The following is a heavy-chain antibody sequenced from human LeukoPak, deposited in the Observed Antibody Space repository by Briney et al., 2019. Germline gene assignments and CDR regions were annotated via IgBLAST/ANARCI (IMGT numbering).Heavy chain of an antibody. J-gene: IGHJ3*02. CDR2: IYHSGST. CDR1: GYSISSGYY. D-gene: IGHD3-10*01. Sequence: SETLSLTCTVSGYSISSGYYWGWIRQPPGKGLEWIGSIYHSGSTYYNPSLKSRVTMSVDTSKNQFSLKLSSVTAADTAVYYCARASITRVAFDIWGQGTMVTVSS. V-gene: IGHV4-38-2*02. CDR3: ARASITRVAFDI.